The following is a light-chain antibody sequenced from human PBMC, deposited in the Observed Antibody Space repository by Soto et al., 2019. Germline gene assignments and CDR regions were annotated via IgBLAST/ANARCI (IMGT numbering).Light chain of an antibody. CDR1: SNDIGTYDY. CDR3: SSYSRSTAYV. Sequence: QSVLTQPTSVSGSPGQSITISCTGNSNDIGTYDYVSWYQQHPGKAPRLLIHGVRNRPSGISSRFYASKSGLTASLTISGLQAEAEADYYCSSYSRSTAYVFGNGTKV. J-gene: IGLJ1*01. V-gene: IGLV2-14*01. CDR2: GVR.